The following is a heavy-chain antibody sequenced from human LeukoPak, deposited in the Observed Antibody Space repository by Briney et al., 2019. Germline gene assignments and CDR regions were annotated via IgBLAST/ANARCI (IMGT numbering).Heavy chain of an antibody. D-gene: IGHD2-8*01. J-gene: IGHJ3*01. Sequence: GGSLRLSCAASGFTFSSYWMAWVRQAPGKGLEWVAYMSQDGIEIYYLDSVKGRFIISRDNAKNSLYLQMHSLRAEDTAVYYCARGVYGFDVWGQGTLITVSS. CDR3: ARGVYGFDV. V-gene: IGHV3-7*01. CDR2: MSQDGIEI. CDR1: GFTFSSYW.